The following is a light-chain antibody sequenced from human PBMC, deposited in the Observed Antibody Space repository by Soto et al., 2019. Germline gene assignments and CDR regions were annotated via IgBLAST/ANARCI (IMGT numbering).Light chain of an antibody. CDR2: EVN. J-gene: IGLJ3*02. V-gene: IGLV2-23*02. Sequence: QSVLTQPASVSGSPGQSITISCTGTSSDVGLYNLVSWYQHLPGKAPKLIIYEVNERPSGISDRFSGSKSGNTASLTISGLQDEYEADYYCCSYVGSSILMFGGGTKLTVL. CDR3: CSYVGSSILM. CDR1: SSDVGLYNL.